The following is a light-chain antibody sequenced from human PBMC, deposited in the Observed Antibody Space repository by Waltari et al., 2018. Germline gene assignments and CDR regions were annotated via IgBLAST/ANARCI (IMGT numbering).Light chain of an antibody. CDR3: SSYISDDTLDV. CDR2: DVS. Sequence: QTALTQPASVSGSPGQSITISCAGTSSDVGDYHYVSWYQQYPVEAPKLIIYDVSHRPSGVSNRFSGSKSGNTASLTISGLQAEDEADYYCSSYISDDTLDVFGTGTKVTVL. CDR1: SSDVGDYHY. J-gene: IGLJ1*01. V-gene: IGLV2-14*03.